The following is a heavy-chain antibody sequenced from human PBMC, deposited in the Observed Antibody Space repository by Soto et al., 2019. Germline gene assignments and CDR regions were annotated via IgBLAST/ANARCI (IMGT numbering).Heavy chain of an antibody. D-gene: IGHD2-2*01. Sequence: ASVKVSCKASGGTFSSYSISWVRQAPGQGLEWMGGIIPIFGTVNYAQKFQGRVTITADESTSTAYMELSSLRSEDTAVYYCATSNQFCFSTSCIPRTTYSGMDVWGQGTTVTVSS. CDR1: GGTFSSYS. CDR2: IIPIFGTV. J-gene: IGHJ6*02. CDR3: ATSNQFCFSTSCIPRTTYSGMDV. V-gene: IGHV1-69*13.